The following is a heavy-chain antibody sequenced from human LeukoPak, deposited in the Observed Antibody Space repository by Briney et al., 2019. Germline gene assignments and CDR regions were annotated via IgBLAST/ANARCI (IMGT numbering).Heavy chain of an antibody. CDR1: GGSINSGSYY. D-gene: IGHD2-8*01. CDR3: ARYARALYYFDY. Sequence: SETLSLTCTVSGGSINSGSYYWSWIRQPAGKGLEWIGRIYTSGSTKYNPSLKSRVTTSVDTSNNRLSLRLRSVTAADTAVYYCARYARALYYFDYWGRGILVTVSS. J-gene: IGHJ4*02. V-gene: IGHV4-61*02. CDR2: IYTSGST.